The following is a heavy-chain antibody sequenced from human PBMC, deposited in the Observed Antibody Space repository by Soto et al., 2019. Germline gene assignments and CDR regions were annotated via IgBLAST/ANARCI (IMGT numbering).Heavy chain of an antibody. Sequence: TLSLTCTVSGGFVNSDTHSWSWIRQTPGKRLEWIGFIYSGGSTKNPSLRSRVTMSVDTSKNQFSLKLRSVIVADTAVYHCARFVRSCSATTCSTRAGVWGQGITVTVSS. D-gene: IGHD2-2*01. J-gene: IGHJ6*02. CDR3: ARFVRSCSATTCSTRAGV. CDR2: IYSGGST. CDR1: GGFVNSDTHS. V-gene: IGHV4-61*01.